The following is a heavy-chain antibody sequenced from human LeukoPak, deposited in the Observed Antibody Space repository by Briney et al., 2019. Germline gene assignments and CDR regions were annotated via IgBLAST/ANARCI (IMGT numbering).Heavy chain of an antibody. CDR1: GYTFTSYY. D-gene: IGHD1-1*01. CDR2: INPSGGST. V-gene: IGHV1-46*01. CDR3: AKDGRTLDYFDY. J-gene: IGHJ4*02. Sequence: ASVKVSCKASGYTFTSYYMHWVRQAPGQGLEWMGIINPSGGSTSYAQKFQGRVTMTRDTSTSTVYMELSSLRSEDTAVYYCAKDGRTLDYFDYWGQGTLVTVSS.